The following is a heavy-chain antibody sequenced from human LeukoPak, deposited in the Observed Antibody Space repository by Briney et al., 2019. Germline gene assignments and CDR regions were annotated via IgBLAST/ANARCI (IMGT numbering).Heavy chain of an antibody. CDR1: GYTFTSYG. Sequence: GASVKVSCKASGYTFTSYGISWVRQAPGQGLEWMGWISAYNGNTNYAQKFQGRVTMTADTSTSTAYMELRSLRSDDTAVYYCARDGAMYHYDSSGYSGYWGQGTLVTVSS. D-gene: IGHD3-22*01. CDR2: ISAYNGNT. J-gene: IGHJ4*02. V-gene: IGHV1-18*01. CDR3: ARDGAMYHYDSSGYSGY.